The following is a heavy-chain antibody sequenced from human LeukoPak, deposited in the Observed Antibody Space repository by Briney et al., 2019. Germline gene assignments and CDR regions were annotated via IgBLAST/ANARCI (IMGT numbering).Heavy chain of an antibody. Sequence: GGSLRLSCAASGFTFSSYGMHWVRQAPGKGLEWVAVISYDGSNKYYADSVKGRFTISRDNSKNTLYLQINSLRDEDTAVYYCAKDHLPGIVVADRDYWGQGTLVTVSS. CDR1: GFTFSSYG. CDR2: ISYDGSNK. V-gene: IGHV3-30*18. CDR3: AKDHLPGIVVADRDY. J-gene: IGHJ4*02. D-gene: IGHD6-19*01.